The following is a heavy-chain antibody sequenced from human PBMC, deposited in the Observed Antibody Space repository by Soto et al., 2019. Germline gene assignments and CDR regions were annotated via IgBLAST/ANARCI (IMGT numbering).Heavy chain of an antibody. CDR3: VRDSHGDY. Sequence: EVQLVESGGGLVQPGGSLRLSCAGSGFIFSNYWMHWVRQAPGKGLEWVSRIDHDGPTDYADSVRGRFTISRDNAESTLYLQTNSLSPEDTAVYYCVRDSHGDYWGQGTLVTVSS. CDR1: GFIFSNYW. J-gene: IGHJ4*02. V-gene: IGHV3-74*01. CDR2: IDHDGPT.